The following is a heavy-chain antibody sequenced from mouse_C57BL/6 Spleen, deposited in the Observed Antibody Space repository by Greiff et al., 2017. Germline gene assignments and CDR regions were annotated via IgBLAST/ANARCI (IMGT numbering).Heavy chain of an antibody. Sequence: DVQLVESGGGLVQPKGSLKLSCAASGFTFNTYAMHWVRQAPGTGLEWVARIRSKSSNYATYYAESVKDRFTISRDDSQSSLYLQMNHLKSEDTAKYYCVRGNEDYFDYWGQGTTLTVSA. J-gene: IGHJ2*01. V-gene: IGHV10-3*01. CDR3: VRGNEDYFDY. CDR1: GFTFNTYA. CDR2: IRSKSSNYAT.